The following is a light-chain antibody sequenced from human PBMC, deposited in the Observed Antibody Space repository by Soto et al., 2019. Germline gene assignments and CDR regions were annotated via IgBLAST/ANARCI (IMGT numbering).Light chain of an antibody. CDR2: KAS. Sequence: DIQMTQSPSTLSRSVGDRVTITCRASQTISSWLAWYQQKPGKAPKLLIYKASTLKSGVPSRFSGSGSGTELTLTISSLQPDDFATYYCQHYNSYSEAFGPGTKVELK. V-gene: IGKV1-5*03. J-gene: IGKJ1*01. CDR3: QHYNSYSEA. CDR1: QTISSW.